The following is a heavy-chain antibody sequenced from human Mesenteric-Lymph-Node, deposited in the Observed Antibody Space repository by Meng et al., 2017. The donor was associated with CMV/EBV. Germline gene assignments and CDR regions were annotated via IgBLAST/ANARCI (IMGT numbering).Heavy chain of an antibody. CDR3: ARGDGFFNY. CDR1: GYTFARHG. CDR2: ISAYNGNT. J-gene: IGHJ4*02. V-gene: IGHV1-18*04. Sequence: KVSCKTSGYTFARHGITWVRQAPGQGLEWMGWISAYNGNTNYAQKFQGRVTVTRDTSTSTAYMELRSLRSDDTAVYYCARGDGFFNYWGQGTLVTVSS.